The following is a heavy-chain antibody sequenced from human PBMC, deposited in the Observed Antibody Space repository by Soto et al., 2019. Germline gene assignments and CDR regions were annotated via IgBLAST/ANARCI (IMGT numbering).Heavy chain of an antibody. V-gene: IGHV1-69*01. CDR1: GGTFSSYA. D-gene: IGHD2-15*01. Sequence: QVQLVQSGAEVKKPGSSVKVSCKASGGTFSSYAISWVRQAPGQGLEWMGGIIPIFGTANYAQKFQGRVTIPADESTSTAYMELSSLRSEDTAVYYCARGCSGGSCYRRDAFDIWGQGTMVTVSS. CDR2: IIPIFGTA. CDR3: ARGCSGGSCYRRDAFDI. J-gene: IGHJ3*02.